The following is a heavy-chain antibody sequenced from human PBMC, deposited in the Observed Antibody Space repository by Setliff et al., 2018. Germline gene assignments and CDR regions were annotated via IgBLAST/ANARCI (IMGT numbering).Heavy chain of an antibody. J-gene: IGHJ4*02. CDR2: ALQGGST. CDR3: TVYNTGSSKDHY. Sequence: PSETLSLTCTVYGESIGDSYWSWIRQPPGRALEWIGEALQGGSTNYNPSLKSRVTISVDTSKNQFSLKLSSVTAADTALYYCTVYNTGSSKDHYWGQGTPVTVSS. D-gene: IGHD2-8*02. CDR1: GESIGDSY. V-gene: IGHV4-34*12.